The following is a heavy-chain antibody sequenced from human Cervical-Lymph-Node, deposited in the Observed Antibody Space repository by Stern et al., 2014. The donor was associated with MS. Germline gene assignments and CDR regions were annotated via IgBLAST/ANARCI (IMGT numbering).Heavy chain of an antibody. CDR2: INPSSGGT. D-gene: IGHD3-3*01. V-gene: IGHV1-2*02. CDR1: GYIFTDYY. CDR3: ARGSGTAYDLRGDY. Sequence: QVQLVQSGAEAKAPGASMKVSCRASGYIFTDYYLHWVRQAPGQGLEWLGWINPSSGGTNYAQNFQGRVTMTRDTSISTAYMELSWLGYADTAVYYCARGSGTAYDLRGDYWGQGTLVTVSS. J-gene: IGHJ4*01.